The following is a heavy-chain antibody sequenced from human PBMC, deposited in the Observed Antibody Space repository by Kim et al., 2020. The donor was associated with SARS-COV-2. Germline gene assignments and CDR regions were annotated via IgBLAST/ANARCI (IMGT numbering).Heavy chain of an antibody. J-gene: IGHJ6*02. CDR3: ARESKRISLAGRPIRRADGMDV. CDR1: GGSFSAYY. CDR2: ISHGGNT. D-gene: IGHD1-1*01. V-gene: IGHV4-34*01. Sequence: SETLSLTCAVSGGSFSAYYWSWIRQSPGKGLEWIGEISHGGNTNYNPSLKSRVTISVDTSKSQFSLKVTSVAAADTGVYYCARESKRISLAGRPIRRADGMDVWGQGTTVIVSS.